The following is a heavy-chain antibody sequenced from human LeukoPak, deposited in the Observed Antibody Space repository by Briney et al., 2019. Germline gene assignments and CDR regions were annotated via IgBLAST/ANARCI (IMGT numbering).Heavy chain of an antibody. Sequence: SVKVSCKASGGTFSSYAISWVRQAPGQGLEWMGGIIPIFGTANYAQKFQGRVTITADESTSTAYMELSSLRSEDTAVYYCARAQYYYDSSGYYFRHWGQGTLVTVSS. CDR2: IIPIFGTA. V-gene: IGHV1-69*13. J-gene: IGHJ1*01. CDR1: GGTFSSYA. D-gene: IGHD3-22*01. CDR3: ARAQYYYDSSGYYFRH.